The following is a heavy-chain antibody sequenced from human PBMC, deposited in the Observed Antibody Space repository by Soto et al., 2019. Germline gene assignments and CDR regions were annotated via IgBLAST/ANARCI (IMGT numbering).Heavy chain of an antibody. Sequence: ASVKVSCKASGYTFTSYYMHWVRQAPGQGLEWMGIINPSGGSTSYAQKFQGRVTMTRDTSTSTVYMELSSLRSEDTAVYYCASENLTALSSGWYIPNSVNYFDYWGHGTLVTVSS. CDR2: INPSGGST. J-gene: IGHJ4*01. V-gene: IGHV1-46*01. CDR1: GYTFTSYY. CDR3: ASENLTALSSGWYIPNSVNYFDY. D-gene: IGHD6-19*01.